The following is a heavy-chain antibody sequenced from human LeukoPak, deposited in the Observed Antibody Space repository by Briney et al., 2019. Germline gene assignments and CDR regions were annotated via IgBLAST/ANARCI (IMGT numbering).Heavy chain of an antibody. Sequence: ASVKVSCKASGGTFSSYAISWVRQAPGQGLEWMGIINPSGGSTSYARKFQGRVTMTRDTSTSTVYMELSSLRSEDTAVYYCARDRVVYYDSSGYYYGWFDPWGQGTLVTVSS. D-gene: IGHD3-22*01. CDR3: ARDRVVYYDSSGYYYGWFDP. J-gene: IGHJ5*02. CDR1: GGTFSSYA. V-gene: IGHV1-46*01. CDR2: INPSGGST.